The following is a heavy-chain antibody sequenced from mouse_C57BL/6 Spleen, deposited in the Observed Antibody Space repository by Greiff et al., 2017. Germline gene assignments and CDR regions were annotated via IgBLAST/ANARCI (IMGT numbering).Heavy chain of an antibody. D-gene: IGHD1-1*01. CDR3: ARQGTTVVAPYPFCS. CDR1: GFTFSDYY. CDR2: ISNGGGST. J-gene: IGHJ2*01. V-gene: IGHV5-12*01. Sequence: EVKLVESGGGLVQPGGSLKLSCAASGFTFSDYYMYWARQTPEKRLEWVAYISNGGGSTYYPDTVKGRFTIARDNAKKTLYLPMRQLKSEDTAMYYCARQGTTVVAPYPFCSWGQSTTLTVSS.